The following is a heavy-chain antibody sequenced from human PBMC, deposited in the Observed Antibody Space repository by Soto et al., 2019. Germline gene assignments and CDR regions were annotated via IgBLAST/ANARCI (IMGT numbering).Heavy chain of an antibody. V-gene: IGHV4-59*01. Sequence: QVQLQESGPGMVKPSETLSLTCTVSGGSISSYYWSWIRQPPGKGLEWIGYIYYSGSTRYHPSLTSRVTISVDTSKNQFSLKLSYVTAADTAVYYCARRHGPFDFWGQGTLVTVSS. CDR3: ARRHGPFDF. CDR2: IYYSGST. J-gene: IGHJ4*02. CDR1: GGSISSYY.